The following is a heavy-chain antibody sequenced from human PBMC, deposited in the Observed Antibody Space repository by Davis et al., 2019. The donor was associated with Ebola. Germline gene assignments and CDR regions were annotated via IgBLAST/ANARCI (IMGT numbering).Heavy chain of an antibody. D-gene: IGHD3-22*01. Sequence: GGSLRLSCAASGFVFSSYVMSWVRRAPGKGLEWVSTLGLSADTYYADSVKGRFTISRDNSKNTLYLQMNSLRVEDTAMYYCAKDIGALPYSSPFDYWGQGTLVTVSS. V-gene: IGHV3-23*01. CDR2: LGLSADT. CDR3: AKDIGALPYSSPFDY. CDR1: GFVFSSYV. J-gene: IGHJ4*02.